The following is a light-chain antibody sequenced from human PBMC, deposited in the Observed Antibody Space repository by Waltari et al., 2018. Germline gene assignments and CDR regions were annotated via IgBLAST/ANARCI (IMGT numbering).Light chain of an antibody. V-gene: IGKV1-39*01. J-gene: IGKJ3*01. Sequence: DIQMTQSPSSLSASVGDKVTITCRASQSISSSLNWYQQKPGKAPKLLIYTASSLQSGVPSRFSGSGSGTDFSLTISSLQPEDFATYYCQQSYSYPFTFGPGTKVDIK. CDR3: QQSYSYPFT. CDR1: QSISSS. CDR2: TAS.